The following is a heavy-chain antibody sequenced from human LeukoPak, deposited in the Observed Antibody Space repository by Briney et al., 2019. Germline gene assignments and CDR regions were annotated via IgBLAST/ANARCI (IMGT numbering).Heavy chain of an antibody. CDR2: IIPIFGTA. Sequence: SVKVSCKASGGTFSSYAISWVRQAPGQGLEWMGGIIPIFGTANYAQKFQGRVTITADESTSTAYMELSSLRSEDTAVYYCARAKKYYDFWSGSNYYYYYMDVWGKGTTVTVSS. CDR1: GGTFSSYA. CDR3: ARAKKYYDFWSGSNYYYYYMDV. D-gene: IGHD3-3*01. V-gene: IGHV1-69*13. J-gene: IGHJ6*03.